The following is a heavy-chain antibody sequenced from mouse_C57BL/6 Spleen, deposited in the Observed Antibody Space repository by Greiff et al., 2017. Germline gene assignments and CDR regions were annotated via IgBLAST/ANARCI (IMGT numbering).Heavy chain of an antibody. D-gene: IGHD1-1*01. CDR2: IRNKANNHAT. CDR1: GFTFSDAW. Sequence: EVQLVESGGGLVQPGGSMKLSCAASGFTFSDAWMDWVRQSPEKGLEWVAEIRNKANNHATYYAESVKGRFTISRDDYKSSVYLQMNSLRAEDTGIYYCTRSLYYDSSNSAMDYWGQGTSVTVSS. V-gene: IGHV6-6*01. CDR3: TRSLYYDSSNSAMDY. J-gene: IGHJ4*01.